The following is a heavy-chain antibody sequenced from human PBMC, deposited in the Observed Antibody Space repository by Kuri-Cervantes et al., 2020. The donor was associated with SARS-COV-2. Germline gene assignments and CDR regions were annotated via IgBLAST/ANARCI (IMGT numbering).Heavy chain of an antibody. V-gene: IGHV4-34*01. CDR1: GGSLSGYQ. Sequence: ESLKISCAVYGGSLSGYQWSWIRQTPGMGLEWIGEINHSGSTNYNPSLKSRVTISVDTSKNQFSLKPSSVTAADTAVYYCARGASYLNYWGQGTLVTVSS. CDR2: INHSGST. J-gene: IGHJ4*02. CDR3: ARGASYLNY.